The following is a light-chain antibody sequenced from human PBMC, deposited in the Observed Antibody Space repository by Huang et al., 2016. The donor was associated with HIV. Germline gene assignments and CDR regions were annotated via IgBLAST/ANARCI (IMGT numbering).Light chain of an antibody. J-gene: IGKJ4*01. CDR1: QSLSSSY. V-gene: IGKV3D-20*01. Sequence: EIVLTQSPATLSLSPGERATLSCGASQSLSSSYLAWYQQKPGLAPRLLIYDASNRATGIPERFSGSGSGTGFTLTICRLEPEDFAVYYCQQYGSSPLTFGGGTKVEIK. CDR3: QQYGSSPLT. CDR2: DAS.